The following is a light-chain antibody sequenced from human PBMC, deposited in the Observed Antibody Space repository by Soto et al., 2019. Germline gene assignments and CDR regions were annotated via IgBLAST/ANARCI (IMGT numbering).Light chain of an antibody. CDR2: AAS. CDR3: LQHNTYPLT. J-gene: IGKJ4*01. Sequence: DIQMTQSPSSLSAFVGDRVTITCRASQAIRGDLGWYQQKPGKAPKRLIYAASSLQSGVPSRFSGSGSGTEFTLTISSLQPEDFATFYCLQHNTYPLTFGGGTKVEI. V-gene: IGKV1-17*01. CDR1: QAIRGD.